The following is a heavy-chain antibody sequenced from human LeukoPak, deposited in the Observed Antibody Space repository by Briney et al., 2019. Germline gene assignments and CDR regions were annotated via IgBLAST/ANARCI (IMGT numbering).Heavy chain of an antibody. Sequence: SSETLSLTCAVYGGSFSGYYWSWIRQPPGKGLEWIGEINHSGSTNYNPSLKSRVTISVDTSKNQFSLKLSSVTAADTAVYYCARDLRTRYYYDSSGYYYFDYWGQGTLVTVSS. CDR1: GGSFSGYY. CDR2: INHSGST. V-gene: IGHV4-34*01. CDR3: ARDLRTRYYYDSSGYYYFDY. D-gene: IGHD3-22*01. J-gene: IGHJ4*02.